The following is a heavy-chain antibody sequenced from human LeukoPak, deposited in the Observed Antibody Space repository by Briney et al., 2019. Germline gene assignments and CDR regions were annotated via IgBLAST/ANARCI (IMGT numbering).Heavy chain of an antibody. CDR1: GGSISSGGYS. Sequence: SETLSLTCAVSGGSISSGGYSCSWIRQPPGKGLEWIGYIYHSGSTYYNPSLKSRVTISVDRSKNQFSLKLSSVTAADTAVYYCAGSGYSFGYWGQGTLVTVSS. J-gene: IGHJ4*02. CDR2: IYHSGST. CDR3: AGSGYSFGY. V-gene: IGHV4-30-2*01. D-gene: IGHD5-18*01.